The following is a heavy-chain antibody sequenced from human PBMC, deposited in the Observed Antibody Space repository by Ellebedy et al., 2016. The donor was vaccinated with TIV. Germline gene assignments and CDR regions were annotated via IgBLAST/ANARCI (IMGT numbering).Heavy chain of an antibody. CDR3: TREKIQLWSTDYYFYYGLDV. CDR1: GFTFSDYE. D-gene: IGHD1-1*01. CDR2: IARRGDVV. J-gene: IGHJ6*02. Sequence: GESLKISCIGSGFTFSDYEINWVRQGPGKGLEWVAYIARRGDVVSYADSVMGRFTISRDNAKNSVSLQMSSLRVEDTAVYYCTREKIQLWSTDYYFYYGLDVWGQGTTVSVSS. V-gene: IGHV3-48*03.